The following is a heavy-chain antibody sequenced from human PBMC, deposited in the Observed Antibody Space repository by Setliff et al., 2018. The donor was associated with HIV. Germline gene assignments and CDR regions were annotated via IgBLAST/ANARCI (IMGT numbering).Heavy chain of an antibody. J-gene: IGHJ4*02. V-gene: IGHV3-11*06. Sequence: GGSLRLSCAASGFTFSDHYMDWVRQAPGKGLEWVSYISGDTRIINYADSVKGRFTISRDNAKNSLYLQMNSLRVEDTALYYCARDLNWGFDYWGQGTLVTVSS. CDR2: ISGDTRII. D-gene: IGHD7-27*01. CDR3: ARDLNWGFDY. CDR1: GFTFSDHY.